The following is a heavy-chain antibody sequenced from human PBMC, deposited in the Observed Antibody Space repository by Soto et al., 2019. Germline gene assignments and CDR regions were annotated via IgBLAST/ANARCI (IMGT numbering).Heavy chain of an antibody. J-gene: IGHJ4*02. CDR1: GFTFNTFG. Sequence: QEQLVESGGGVVLPGRSLRLSCAASGFTFNTFGMHWVRQAPGKGRGWVAVISYDGSDKYYSDSVRGRFTISRDNSMNTLYLQMNSLRTEDTAVYYCAKSPNFYCSSYHCYKYYFDYWGQGTLVTVSS. D-gene: IGHD2-2*01. CDR3: AKSPNFYCSSYHCYKYYFDY. V-gene: IGHV3-30*18. CDR2: ISYDGSDK.